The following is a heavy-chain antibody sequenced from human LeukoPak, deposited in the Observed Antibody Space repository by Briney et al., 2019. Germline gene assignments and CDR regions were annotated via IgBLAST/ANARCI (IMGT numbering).Heavy chain of an antibody. Sequence: PSETLSLTCTVSGGSISSYYWSWIRQPPGKGLEWIGYIYYSGGTNYNPSLKSRVTTSVDTSKNQFSLKLSSVTAADTAVYYCARSKDILTGYCFDYWGQGTLVTVSS. J-gene: IGHJ4*02. CDR3: ARSKDILTGYCFDY. CDR2: IYYSGGT. V-gene: IGHV4-59*01. CDR1: GGSISSYY. D-gene: IGHD3-9*01.